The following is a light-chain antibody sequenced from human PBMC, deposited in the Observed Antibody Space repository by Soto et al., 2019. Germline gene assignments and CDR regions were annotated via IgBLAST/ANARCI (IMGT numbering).Light chain of an antibody. J-gene: IGLJ3*02. Sequence: QSALTQPASVSGSPGQSVTISCTGTSSDVGGHDYVSWYQQHPGDAHKLMIYQVTKWPSGVSHRFSGSKSGNTASLTISGLQADDEAEYYCASYTSSGTVVFGGGTKLTVL. V-gene: IGLV2-14*03. CDR1: SSDVGGHDY. CDR3: ASYTSSGTVV. CDR2: QVT.